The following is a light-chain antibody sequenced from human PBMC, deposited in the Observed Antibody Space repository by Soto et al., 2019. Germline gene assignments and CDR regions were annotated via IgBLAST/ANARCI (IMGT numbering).Light chain of an antibody. J-gene: IGKJ1*01. Sequence: DIVMTQSPDSLAVSLGERATINCKSSQSVLYSSNNKNYLAWYQQKPGQPPKLLIYWASTRESGVPDRFSGSGSGTDFTLTINTLQAEDVAVYYCQQYYSTPRTFAQGTKVEIK. CDR3: QQYYSTPRT. CDR1: QSVLYSSNNKNY. V-gene: IGKV4-1*01. CDR2: WAS.